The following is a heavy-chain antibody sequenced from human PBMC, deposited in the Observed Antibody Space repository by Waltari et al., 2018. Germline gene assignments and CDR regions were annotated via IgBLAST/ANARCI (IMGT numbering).Heavy chain of an antibody. Sequence: QLQLQESGPGLVKPSETLSFTCTVSGRSISSSSYYWGLIRQPPGKGLGWIGSINYSGSTYYNPSLKSRVTISVDTSKNQFSLKLSSVTAADTAVYYCATKRESSASGFDYWGQGTLVTVSS. CDR3: ATKRESSASGFDY. CDR1: GRSISSSSYY. J-gene: IGHJ4*02. D-gene: IGHD6-19*01. V-gene: IGHV4-39*01. CDR2: INYSGST.